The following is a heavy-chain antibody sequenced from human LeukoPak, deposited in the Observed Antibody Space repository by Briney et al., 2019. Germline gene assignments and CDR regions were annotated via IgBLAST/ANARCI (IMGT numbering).Heavy chain of an antibody. CDR2: IIPIFGTA. D-gene: IGHD1-7*01. Sequence: SVKVSCKASGGTFSSYAISWVRQAPGQGLEWMGGIIPIFGTANYAQKFQGRVTITTDESTSTAYMELSTLRSEDTAVYYCARDNYAGANWFDPWGQGTLVTVSS. V-gene: IGHV1-69*05. CDR1: GGTFSSYA. J-gene: IGHJ5*02. CDR3: ARDNYAGANWFDP.